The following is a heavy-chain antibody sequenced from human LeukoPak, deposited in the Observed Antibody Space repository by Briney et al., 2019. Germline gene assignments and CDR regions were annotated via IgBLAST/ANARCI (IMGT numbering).Heavy chain of an antibody. Sequence: GGSLRLSCAASGFTFRTYWMSWVRQAPGEGLEWVANIKQDGSEKYYVDSVKGRFTISRDNAKNSLYLQMNTLRPEDTAVYYCARDYPTYYYSGMDVWGQGTTVTVSS. CDR3: ARDYPTYYYSGMDV. CDR1: GFTFRTYW. J-gene: IGHJ6*02. V-gene: IGHV3-7*01. CDR2: IKQDGSEK.